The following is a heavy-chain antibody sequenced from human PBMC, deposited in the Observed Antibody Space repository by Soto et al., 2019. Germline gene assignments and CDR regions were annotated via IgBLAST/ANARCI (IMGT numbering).Heavy chain of an antibody. V-gene: IGHV2-5*02. D-gene: IGHD3-16*01. J-gene: IGHJ4*02. CDR3: AHCRGGVASF. Sequence: QITLNESGPALVKPTQTLTLTCTFSGFSLNTRDVGVGWIRQPPGKALEGLGVVYWDDDKTYSPSLKSRLTITKDTPKIQVVLRMTKMDPVDTATYYCAHCRGGVASFWGQGTLVTVSS. CDR1: GFSLNTRDVG. CDR2: VYWDDDK.